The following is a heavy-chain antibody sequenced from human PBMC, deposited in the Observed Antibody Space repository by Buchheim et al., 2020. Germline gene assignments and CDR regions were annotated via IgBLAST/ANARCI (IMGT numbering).Heavy chain of an antibody. Sequence: EMQLLESGGGLVQPGGSLRLSCAASGFTFSSYAMSWVRQAPGKGLEWVSAISGSGGSTYYADSVKGRFTISRDNSKNTLYLQMNSLRAEDTAVYYCAKDLVPYYDYIWGSYRYSYYYGMDVWGQGTT. J-gene: IGHJ6*02. D-gene: IGHD3-16*02. CDR1: GFTFSSYA. V-gene: IGHV3-23*01. CDR3: AKDLVPYYDYIWGSYRYSYYYGMDV. CDR2: ISGSGGST.